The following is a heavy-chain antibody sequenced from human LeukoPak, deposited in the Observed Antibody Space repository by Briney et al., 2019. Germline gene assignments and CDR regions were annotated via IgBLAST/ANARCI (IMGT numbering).Heavy chain of an antibody. J-gene: IGHJ5*02. D-gene: IGHD3-3*01. V-gene: IGHV1-18*01. CDR3: ARGPHTWYYDFWSGSEGWFDP. Sequence: ASVKVSCKASQYTFTDYAVHWVRQAPGQRLEWMGWISAYNGNTNYAQKLQGRVAITTDTSTSTAYMELRSLRSDDTAVYYCARGPHTWYYDFWSGSEGWFDPWGQGTLVTVSS. CDR2: ISAYNGNT. CDR1: QYTFTDYA.